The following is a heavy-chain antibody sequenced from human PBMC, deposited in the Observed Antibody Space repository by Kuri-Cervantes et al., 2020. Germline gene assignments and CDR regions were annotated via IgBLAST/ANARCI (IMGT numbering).Heavy chain of an antibody. J-gene: IGHJ4*02. CDR2: IYWDDDK. CDR1: GFSLSXSGVG. V-gene: IGHV2-5*02. Sequence: SGPTLVKPTQTLTLXRTFSGFSLSXSGVGVGWIRQPPGEALEWLALIYWDDDKRYSPSLKSRLTITKDTSKNQVVLTMTNMDPVDTATYYRAHSAFWGSSWYXXPNGVTYWGQGTLVTVSS. CDR3: AHSAFWGSSWYXXPNGVTY. D-gene: IGHD6-13*01.